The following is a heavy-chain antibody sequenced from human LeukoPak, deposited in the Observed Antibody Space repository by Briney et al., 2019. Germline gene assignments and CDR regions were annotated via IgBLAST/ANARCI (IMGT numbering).Heavy chain of an antibody. CDR1: GFTFSSYA. D-gene: IGHD7-27*01. V-gene: IGHV3-23*01. Sequence: GGSLRLSCAAFGFTFSSYAMSWVRQAPGKGLEWVSAISGSGGSTYYADSVKGRFTISRDNSKNTLYLQMNSLRAEDTAVYYCAKGWGTDYYYYYYMDVWGKGTTVTVSS. CDR2: ISGSGGST. J-gene: IGHJ6*03. CDR3: AKGWGTDYYYYYYMDV.